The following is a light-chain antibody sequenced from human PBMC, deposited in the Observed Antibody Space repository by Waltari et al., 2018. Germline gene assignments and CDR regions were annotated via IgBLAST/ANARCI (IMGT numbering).Light chain of an antibody. CDR3: QHHVRLPAT. Sequence: IVLTQSPGTLSLSPGGRATLSCRASQNIGNYLAWYQQKPGQAPRLLIYGASSRAAGIPDRFSGGGSGADFSLTISRLEPEDFAVYYCQHHVRLPATFGQGTKV. CDR1: QNIGNY. V-gene: IGKV3-20*01. J-gene: IGKJ1*01. CDR2: GAS.